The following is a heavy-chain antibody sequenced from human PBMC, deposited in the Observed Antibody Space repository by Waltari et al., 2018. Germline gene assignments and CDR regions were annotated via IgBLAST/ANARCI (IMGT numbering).Heavy chain of an antibody. CDR2: LDHSGST. CDR1: GGFIRRRVYY. Sequence: QVQLQESGPGLVKPSQTLSLPCTVSGGFIRRRVYYWSWIRQPPAQGLEWIGYLDHSGSTYYNPSLKSRVTISVDRSKNQFARKLSSVTAADTAVYYCARDRCLITLIVVVVAALGYWGQGTLVTVSS. CDR3: ARDRCLITLIVVVVAALGY. D-gene: IGHD2-15*01. J-gene: IGHJ4*02. V-gene: IGHV4-30-4*08.